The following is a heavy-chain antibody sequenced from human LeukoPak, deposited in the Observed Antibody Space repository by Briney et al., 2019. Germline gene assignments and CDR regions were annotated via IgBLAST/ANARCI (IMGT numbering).Heavy chain of an antibody. CDR2: MNPNSGRT. CDR1: GYTLTSYD. J-gene: IGHJ4*02. CDR3: TRETSSRYFDY. V-gene: IGHV1-8*01. Sequence: GASGKVSCKASGYTLTSYDINWVRQATGQGLEWMGWMNPNSGRTGYAQNFQGRITITRNTSISTAYMELSSLRSEDTAVYYCTRETSSRYFDYWGQGTLVTVSS.